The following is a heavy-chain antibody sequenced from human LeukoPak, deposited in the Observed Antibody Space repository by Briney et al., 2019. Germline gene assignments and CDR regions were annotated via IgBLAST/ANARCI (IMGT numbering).Heavy chain of an antibody. V-gene: IGHV4-39*01. CDR3: ARRRTMFGYFAGEFDY. Sequence: SEILSLTCTVSGGSISSYYWGWIRQPPGKGLEWIGSIYYSGSTNNNPSLKSRVTISVDTSKNQFSLKLSSVTAADTAVYYCARRRTMFGYFAGEFDYWGQGTLVTVSS. J-gene: IGHJ4*02. D-gene: IGHD3-10*02. CDR2: IYYSGST. CDR1: GGSISSYY.